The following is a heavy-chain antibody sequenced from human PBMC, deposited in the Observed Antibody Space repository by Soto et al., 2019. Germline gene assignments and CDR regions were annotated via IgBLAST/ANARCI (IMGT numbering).Heavy chain of an antibody. Sequence: PSETLSLTCAVYGGSFSGYYWSWIRQPPGKGLEWIGEINHSGSTNYNPSLKSRVTISVDTSKNQFSLKLSSVTAADTAVYYCARTNRLYSSSSWTYYYYYGMDVWGQGTTVTVSS. CDR3: ARTNRLYSSSSWTYYYYYGMDV. D-gene: IGHD6-13*01. V-gene: IGHV4-34*01. CDR2: INHSGST. J-gene: IGHJ6*02. CDR1: GGSFSGYY.